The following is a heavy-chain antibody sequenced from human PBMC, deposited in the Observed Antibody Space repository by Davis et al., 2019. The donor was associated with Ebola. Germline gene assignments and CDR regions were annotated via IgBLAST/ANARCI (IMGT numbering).Heavy chain of an antibody. Sequence: GGSLRLSCAVSGFNFSHYAMSWVRQAPGKGLEWVAVISFDGSDTYYADSVKGRFTISRDNSKTTVDLQMNSLRPEDTALYYCAKGGARYFYHYYGMDVWGQGTTVTVSS. CDR1: GFNFSHYA. D-gene: IGHD2/OR15-2a*01. CDR2: ISFDGSDT. CDR3: AKGGARYFYHYYGMDV. V-gene: IGHV3-30*18. J-gene: IGHJ6*02.